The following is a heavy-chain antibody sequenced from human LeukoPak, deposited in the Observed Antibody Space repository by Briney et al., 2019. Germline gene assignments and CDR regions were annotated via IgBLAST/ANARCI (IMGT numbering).Heavy chain of an antibody. J-gene: IGHJ4*02. CDR3: ARDRLDLRFGDFDWSTLGYFDY. D-gene: IGHD3-9*01. CDR2: ISGSGGST. Sequence: GGSLRLSCAASGFTFSSYAMSWVRQAPGKGLEWVSAISGSGGSTYYADSVKGRFTISRDNSKNTLYLQMNSLRAEDTAVYYCARDRLDLRFGDFDWSTLGYFDYWGQGTLVTVSS. V-gene: IGHV3-23*01. CDR1: GFTFSSYA.